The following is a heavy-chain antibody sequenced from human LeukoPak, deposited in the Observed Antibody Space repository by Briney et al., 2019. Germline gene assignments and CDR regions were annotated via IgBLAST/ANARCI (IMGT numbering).Heavy chain of an antibody. J-gene: IGHJ4*02. V-gene: IGHV3-9*03. CDR3: AKDIYGSGSHIAMPDY. CDR2: ITWNSGSI. D-gene: IGHD3-10*01. Sequence: GGSLRLSCAASGFTFDDYAMHWVRQAPGKGLEWVSGITWNSGSIAYADSVKGRFTISRDNTKNSLYLQMNSLRAEDMALYYCAKDIYGSGSHIAMPDYWGQGTLVTVSS. CDR1: GFTFDDYA.